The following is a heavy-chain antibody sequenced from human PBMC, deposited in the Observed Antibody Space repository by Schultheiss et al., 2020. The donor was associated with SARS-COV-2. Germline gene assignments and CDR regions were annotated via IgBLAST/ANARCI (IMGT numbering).Heavy chain of an antibody. V-gene: IGHV3-23*01. J-gene: IGHJ4*02. D-gene: IGHD3-22*01. CDR2: ISDGGSAT. CDR3: ATYYYSSGYYVFDY. Sequence: GGSLRLSCAASGFTFSSYTMNWVRQAPGKGLEWVSSISDGGSATYYADSVKGRFTISRDNSKNTLHLVMNSLTAEDTAVYYCATYYYSSGYYVFDYWGQGVRVTVSS. CDR1: GFTFSSYT.